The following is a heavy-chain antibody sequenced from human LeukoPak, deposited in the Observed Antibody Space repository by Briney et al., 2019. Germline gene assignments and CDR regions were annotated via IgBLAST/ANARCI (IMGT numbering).Heavy chain of an antibody. CDR1: GFTVSSNY. CDR2: IYSGGST. J-gene: IGHJ4*02. V-gene: IGHV3-66*01. Sequence: PGGSLRLSCAASGFTVSSNYMSWVRQAPGKGLEWVSVIYSGGSTYYADSVKGRFTISRDNSKNTLYLQMNSLRAEDTAVYYCAKDLYSSGQVYYFDYWGQGTLVTVSS. D-gene: IGHD6-19*01. CDR3: AKDLYSSGQVYYFDY.